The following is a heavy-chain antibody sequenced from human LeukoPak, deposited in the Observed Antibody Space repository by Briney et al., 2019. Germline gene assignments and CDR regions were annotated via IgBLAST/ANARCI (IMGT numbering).Heavy chain of an antibody. V-gene: IGHV4-4*07. CDR3: ARGGWGKDRYYDYVWGTLSP. CDR1: GGSINSYY. Sequence: SETLSLTCSVSGGSINSYYWSWIRQPAGKGLEWIGRIYTSGSTNYNPSLKSRVTMSVDTSKNQFSLKLSSVTAADTAVYYCARGGWGKDRYYDYVWGTLSPWGQGTLVTVSS. J-gene: IGHJ5*02. CDR2: IYTSGST. D-gene: IGHD3-16*01.